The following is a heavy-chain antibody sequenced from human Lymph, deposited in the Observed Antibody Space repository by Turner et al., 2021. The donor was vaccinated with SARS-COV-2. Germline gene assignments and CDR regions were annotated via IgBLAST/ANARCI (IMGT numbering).Heavy chain of an antibody. Sequence: QVQLVESGGGVVQPGRSLRLSCAASGFTFSGYGMHWVRQAPGKVLEWVAVISYDGNNEHCADSVKGRFTISRDNSKNTLYLQMNRLRPDDTAVYYCAKDLSAGDYYYYYGMDVWGQGTTVTVSS. D-gene: IGHD3-10*01. V-gene: IGHV3-30*18. J-gene: IGHJ6*02. CDR1: GFTFSGYG. CDR3: AKDLSAGDYYYYYGMDV. CDR2: ISYDGNNE.